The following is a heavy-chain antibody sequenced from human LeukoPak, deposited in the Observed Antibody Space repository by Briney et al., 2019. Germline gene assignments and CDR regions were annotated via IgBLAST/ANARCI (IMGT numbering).Heavy chain of an antibody. V-gene: IGHV2-5*01. Sequence: SGPTLVNPTQTLTLTCTFSGFSLSTSGVGVGWIRQPPGKALEWLGIIYWNDDKRYSPSLKSRLTITKDTSKNQVVLTMTNMDPVDTATYYCAHSPMIVMVITTPLWHGAFDIWGQGTMVTVSS. CDR1: GFSLSTSGVG. J-gene: IGHJ3*02. CDR2: IYWNDDK. CDR3: AHSPMIVMVITTPLWHGAFDI. D-gene: IGHD3-22*01.